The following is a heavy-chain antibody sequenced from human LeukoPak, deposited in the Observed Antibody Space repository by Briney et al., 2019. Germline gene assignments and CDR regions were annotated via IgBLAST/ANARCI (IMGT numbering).Heavy chain of an antibody. Sequence: GGSLRLSCAASGFTVSSNYMSWVRQAPGKGLEWISTIRGSGGTTYYANSVKGRFTISRDNSKITLSLQMNSLRAEDTAIYYCAKDRADGYDALDYWGQGTLVTVSS. CDR3: AKDRADGYDALDY. J-gene: IGHJ4*02. CDR1: GFTVSSNY. CDR2: IRGSGGTT. V-gene: IGHV3-23*01. D-gene: IGHD5-12*01.